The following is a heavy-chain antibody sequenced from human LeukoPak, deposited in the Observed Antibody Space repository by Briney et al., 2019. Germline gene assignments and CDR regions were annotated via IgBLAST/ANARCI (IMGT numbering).Heavy chain of an antibody. CDR3: ARTTMVRGVPDY. V-gene: IGHV4-59*01. J-gene: IGHJ4*02. Sequence: SETLSLTCTVSGGSISSYYWSWIRQPPGKGLDWIGYIYYSGSTNYNPSLKSRVTISLDASKNQFSLKLSSVTAADTAVYYCARTTMVRGVPDYWGQGTLVTVSS. CDR2: IYYSGST. D-gene: IGHD3-10*01. CDR1: GGSISSYY.